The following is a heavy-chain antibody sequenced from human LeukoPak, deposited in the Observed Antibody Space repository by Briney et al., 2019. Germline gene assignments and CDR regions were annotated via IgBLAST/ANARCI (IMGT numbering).Heavy chain of an antibody. CDR3: ARDVLRYFDWLLSYYYYGMDV. J-gene: IGHJ6*02. Sequence: ASVKVSCKASGYTFTSYDINWVRQATGQGLEWMGWMNPNSGNTGYAQKFQGRVTMTRNTSISTAYMELGSLRSEDTAVYYCARDVLRYFDWLLSYYYYGMDVWGQGTTVTVSS. V-gene: IGHV1-8*01. CDR1: GYTFTSYD. CDR2: MNPNSGNT. D-gene: IGHD3-9*01.